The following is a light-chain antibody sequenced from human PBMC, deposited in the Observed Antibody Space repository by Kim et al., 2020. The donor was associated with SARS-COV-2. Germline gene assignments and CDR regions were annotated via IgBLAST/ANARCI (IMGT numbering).Light chain of an antibody. V-gene: IGLV1-44*01. CDR3: AAWDDSLNVVV. J-gene: IGLJ2*01. Sequence: GQRVTISCSGSSSNIGSNTVNWYRQRPGTAPKLLIYSNNQRPSGVPDRFAGSKSGTSASLAISGLQSEDEADYYCAAWDDSLNVVVFGGGTKLTVL. CDR1: SSNIGSNT. CDR2: SNN.